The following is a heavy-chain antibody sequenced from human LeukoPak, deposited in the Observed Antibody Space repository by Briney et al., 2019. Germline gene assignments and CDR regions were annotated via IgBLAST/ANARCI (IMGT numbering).Heavy chain of an antibody. CDR3: ARRHSGSWYFDY. CDR2: IYYSGTT. V-gene: IGHV4-59*08. Sequence: SETLSLTCTVSGASISSYYWSWIRQPPGKGLEWIGYIYYSGTTNYNPSLKSRVAISVDTSKNQFSLKLSSVTAADTAVYYCARRHSGSWYFDYWGQGTLVTVSS. J-gene: IGHJ4*02. CDR1: GASISSYY. D-gene: IGHD6-13*01.